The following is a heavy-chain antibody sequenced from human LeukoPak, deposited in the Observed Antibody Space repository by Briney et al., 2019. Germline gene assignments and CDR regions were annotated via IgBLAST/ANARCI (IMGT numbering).Heavy chain of an antibody. CDR3: ARDHGYSSSWYPRWFDP. Sequence: PSETLSLTCTVSGGSISSYYWSWIRQPAGKGLEWIGRIYISGSTNYNPSLKSRVTMSVDTSKNQFSLRLSSVTAADTAVYYCARDHGYSSSWYPRWFDPWGQGTLVTVSS. CDR2: IYISGST. D-gene: IGHD6-13*01. J-gene: IGHJ5*02. V-gene: IGHV4-4*07. CDR1: GGSISSYY.